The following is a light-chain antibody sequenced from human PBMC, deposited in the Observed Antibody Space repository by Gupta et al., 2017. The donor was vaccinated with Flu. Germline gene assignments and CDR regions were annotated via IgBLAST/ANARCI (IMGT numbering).Light chain of an antibody. J-gene: IGLJ3*02. Sequence: QSALTQPASVSGSPGQSITISCTGTSSDVGGYNYVSWYQQHPGKAPKVMIYEVRNRPSGVSNRFSGSKSGNTASLTISGLQDEDEADYYCTSYTTSNTWVFGGGTKLTVL. CDR1: SSDVGGYNY. CDR2: EVR. V-gene: IGLV2-14*01. CDR3: TSYTTSNTWV.